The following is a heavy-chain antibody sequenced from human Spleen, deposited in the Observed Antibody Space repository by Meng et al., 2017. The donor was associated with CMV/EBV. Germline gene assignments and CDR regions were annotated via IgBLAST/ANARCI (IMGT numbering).Heavy chain of an antibody. D-gene: IGHD3-10*01. Sequence: SLGLSCAASGFTFSDYYMSWIRQAPGKGLEWVSYISFTGDLIYYADSVKGRFTVSRDNAKNSLYLQMNNLRAEDTAVYYCVLPEFDPWGQGTLVTVSS. CDR3: VLPEFDP. CDR1: GFTFSDYY. V-gene: IGHV3-11*04. J-gene: IGHJ5*02. CDR2: ISFTGDLI.